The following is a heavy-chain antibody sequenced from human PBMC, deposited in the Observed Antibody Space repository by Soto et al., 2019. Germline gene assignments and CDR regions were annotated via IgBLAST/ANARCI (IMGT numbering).Heavy chain of an antibody. CDR3: GRPLSGDDHERPLDF. CDR1: GFTFSGSA. D-gene: IGHD5-12*01. J-gene: IGHJ4*02. Sequence: EVQLVESGGGLVQPGGSLKLSCEASGFTFSGSAMHWVRQASGKGLEWVGRIRSKANNYATVYGTSVKGRFTISREDSKNTAYLQMYSLEIEDTAVYYCGRPLSGDDHERPLDFWGQGTLVTVSS. CDR2: IRSKANNYAT. V-gene: IGHV3-73*02.